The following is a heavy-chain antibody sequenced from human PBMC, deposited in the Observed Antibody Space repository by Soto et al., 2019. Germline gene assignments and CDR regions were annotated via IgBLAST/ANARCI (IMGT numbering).Heavy chain of an antibody. CDR2: IIPIFGTA. CDR1: GGTFSSYA. CDR3: ARDDGYYYDSSGYQGY. Sequence: QVQLVQSGAEVKKPGSSVKVSCKASGGTFSSYAISWVRQAPGQGLEWMGGIIPIFGTANYAQKFQGRVTSTTDESTSTAYMELSSLRSEDTAVYYCARDDGYYYDSSGYQGYWGQGTLVTVSS. J-gene: IGHJ4*02. D-gene: IGHD3-22*01. V-gene: IGHV1-69*01.